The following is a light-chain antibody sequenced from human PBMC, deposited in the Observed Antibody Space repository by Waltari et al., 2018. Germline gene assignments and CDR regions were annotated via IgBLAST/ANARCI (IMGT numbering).Light chain of an antibody. CDR3: NSRDTSGDVV. CDR2: GKN. J-gene: IGLJ2*01. CDR1: SLRNYY. V-gene: IGLV3-19*01. Sequence: SSELTQDPAVSVPLGQTVRIACQGDSLRNYYAGWSHQKPGQAPILVIHGKNNRPSGVPDRCSASSSGNAASLTITGAQADDEGYYYGNSRDTSGDVVFGGGTKLTVL.